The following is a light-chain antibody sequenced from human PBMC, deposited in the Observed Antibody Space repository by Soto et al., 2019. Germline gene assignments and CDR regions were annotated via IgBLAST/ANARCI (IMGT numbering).Light chain of an antibody. Sequence: EIVLTQSPGTLSLSPGERATLSCRASQGVASRYLAWYQQKPGQAPRLLIYHASSRATGIPDRFSGSGSGTDFTLTITRLEPEDFAVYFCQQYSSSPQTFGQGTKVEIK. CDR1: QGVASRY. CDR3: QQYSSSPQT. CDR2: HAS. V-gene: IGKV3-20*01. J-gene: IGKJ1*01.